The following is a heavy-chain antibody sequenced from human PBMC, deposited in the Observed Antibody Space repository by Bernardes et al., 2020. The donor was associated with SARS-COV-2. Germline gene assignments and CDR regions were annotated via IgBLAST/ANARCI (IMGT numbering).Heavy chain of an antibody. CDR1: GYTFTSDY. V-gene: IGHV1-46*01. J-gene: IGHJ4*02. D-gene: IGHD3-16*02. CDR2: INPSGGST. Sequence: ASVKVSCKASGYTFTSDYMHWVRQAPGQGLEWMGIINPSGGSTSYAQKFQGRVTMTRDTSTSTVYMERSSLRSEDTAVCYCASDRAAEGDYGGGSYRYGGALDYWGQGTLVTVSS. CDR3: ASDRAAEGDYGGGSYRYGGALDY.